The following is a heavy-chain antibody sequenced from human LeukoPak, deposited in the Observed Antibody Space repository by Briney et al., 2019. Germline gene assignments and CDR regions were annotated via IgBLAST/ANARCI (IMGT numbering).Heavy chain of an antibody. V-gene: IGHV4-39*01. CDR1: GGSISSSSYY. D-gene: IGHD6-19*01. CDR2: IYYSGST. J-gene: IGHJ4*02. Sequence: SETLSLTCTVSGGSISSSSYYWGWIRQPPGKGLEWIGSIYYSGSTYYNPSLKSRVTISVDTSKNQFSLKLSSVTAADTAVYYCATAPRSSGWFDYWGQGTLVTVSS. CDR3: ATAPRSSGWFDY.